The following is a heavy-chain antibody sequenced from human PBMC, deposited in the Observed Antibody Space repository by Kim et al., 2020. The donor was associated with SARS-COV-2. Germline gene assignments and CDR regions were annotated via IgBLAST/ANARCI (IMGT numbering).Heavy chain of an antibody. D-gene: IGHD3-10*01. Sequence: ASVKVSCKASGFSFSSFGVSWVRQAPGLGPEWMGWIGADNGNTKYGKKLQGRITMTTDTSTNTAYLELGSLTSDDTAVYYCARGHSGRMSFDYWGQETLVTVSS. CDR2: IGADNGNT. J-gene: IGHJ4*02. CDR1: GFSFSSFG. CDR3: ARGHSGRMSFDY. V-gene: IGHV1-18*01.